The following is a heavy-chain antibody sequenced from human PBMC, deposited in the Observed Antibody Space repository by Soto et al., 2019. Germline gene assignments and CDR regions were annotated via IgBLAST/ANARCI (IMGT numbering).Heavy chain of an antibody. D-gene: IGHD6-19*01. CDR2: ISSSSSYI. CDR1: GFTFSSYS. V-gene: IGHV3-21*01. J-gene: IGHJ3*02. CDR3: ARALYSSGWAFDI. Sequence: GGSLRLSCAASGFTFSSYSMNWVRQAPGKGLEWVSSISSSSSYIYYADSVKGRCTISRDNAKNSLYLQMNSLRAEDTAVYYCARALYSSGWAFDIWGQGTMVTVSS.